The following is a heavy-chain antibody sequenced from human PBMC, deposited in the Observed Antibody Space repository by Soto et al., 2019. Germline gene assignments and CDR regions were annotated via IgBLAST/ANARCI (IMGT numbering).Heavy chain of an antibody. CDR2: IYTSGST. V-gene: IGHV4-4*07. D-gene: IGHD3-22*01. J-gene: IGHJ4*02. CDR3: ARVTTYYYDSSGYYYFDY. CDR1: GGSISSYY. Sequence: KTSETLSLTCTVSGGSISSYYWSWIRQPAGKGLEWIGRIYTSGSTNYNPSLKSRVTMSVDTSKNQFSLKLSSVTAADTAVYYCARVTTYYYDSSGYYYFDYWGQGTLVTVSS.